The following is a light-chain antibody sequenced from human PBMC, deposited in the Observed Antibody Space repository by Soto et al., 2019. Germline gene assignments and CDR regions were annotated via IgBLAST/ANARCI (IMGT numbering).Light chain of an antibody. J-gene: IGKJ1*01. CDR1: HSVGST. CDR2: DTS. Sequence: ETVSTQSLATLYVTPGERATLACRASHSVGSTLAWYKQKPGQAPRLLMYDTSTRATGIPARFSGSGSGTEFTLTISSLQSDEFAVYYCQHSNNLPWTVGEGTKVEIK. CDR3: QHSNNLPWT. V-gene: IGKV3-15*01.